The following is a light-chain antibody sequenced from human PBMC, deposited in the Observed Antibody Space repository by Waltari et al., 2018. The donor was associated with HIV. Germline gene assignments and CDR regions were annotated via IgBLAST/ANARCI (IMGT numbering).Light chain of an antibody. CDR1: SNDVGCYNH. CDR3: CSYAGNYSVI. CDR2: DVS. J-gene: IGLJ2*01. V-gene: IGLV2-11*01. Sequence: QSALTQPRSVSGSPGQSVTISCTGTSNDVGCYNHVSWYQQHPGKAPKLMIYDVSKRPSGVPDRFSGSKSGNTASLSISGLQAEDEADYYCCSYAGNYSVIFGGGAKLTVL.